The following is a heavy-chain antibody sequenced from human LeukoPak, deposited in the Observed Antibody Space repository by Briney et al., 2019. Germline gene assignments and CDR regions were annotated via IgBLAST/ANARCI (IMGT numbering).Heavy chain of an antibody. V-gene: IGHV3-33*06. CDR3: AKDQDNVVVPAATHFDY. CDR2: IWYDGSNK. CDR1: GFTFSHYG. J-gene: IGHJ4*02. D-gene: IGHD2-2*01. Sequence: PGRSLRLSCAASGFTFSHYGMHWVRQAPGKGLEWVAVIWYDGSNKYYADSVKGRFTISRDNSKNTLYLQMNSLRAEDTAVYYCAKDQDNVVVPAATHFDYWGQGTLVTVSS.